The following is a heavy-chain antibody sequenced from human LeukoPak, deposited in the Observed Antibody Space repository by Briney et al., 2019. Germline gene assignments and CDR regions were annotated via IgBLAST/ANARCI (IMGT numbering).Heavy chain of an antibody. Sequence: SGPTLVNPTQTLTLTCTFSGFSLSTSAVGVGWIRQPPGKALEWLALIYWNDDKRYSPSLKSRLTITKDTSKNQVVLTMTNMDPVDTATYYCAHRKNHDSSGYFGLDYWGQGTLVTVSS. CDR2: IYWNDDK. V-gene: IGHV2-5*01. CDR1: GFSLSTSAVG. J-gene: IGHJ4*02. D-gene: IGHD3-22*01. CDR3: AHRKNHDSSGYFGLDY.